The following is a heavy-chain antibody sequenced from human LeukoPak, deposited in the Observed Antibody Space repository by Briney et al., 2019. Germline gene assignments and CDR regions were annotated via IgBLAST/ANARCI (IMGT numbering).Heavy chain of an antibody. J-gene: IGHJ4*02. CDR3: ARVNGHYDYVWGSYRYSL. Sequence: ASVKVSCKASGYTFTSYDINWVRQATGQGLEWMGWMNPNSGNTGYAQKFQGRVTMTRNTSISTAYMELRSLRSDDTAVYYCARVNGHYDYVWGSYRYSLWGQGTLVTVSS. D-gene: IGHD3-16*02. CDR2: MNPNSGNT. V-gene: IGHV1-8*01. CDR1: GYTFTSYD.